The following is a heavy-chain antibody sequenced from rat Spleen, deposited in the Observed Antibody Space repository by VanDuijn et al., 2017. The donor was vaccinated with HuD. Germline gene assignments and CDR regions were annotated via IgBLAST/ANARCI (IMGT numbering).Heavy chain of an antibody. CDR2: ISSGGST. V-gene: IGHV2-6*01. Sequence: QVQLKESGPGLVQPSQTLSLTCTVSGFSLTSYTVSWVRQPPGKGLEWIAAISSGGSTYYNSALKSRLSISRDTSKSQVFLKMNSLQTEDTAMYFCTRSTTGAMDAWGQGASVTVSS. CDR1: GFSLTSYT. D-gene: IGHD1-4*01. CDR3: TRSTTGAMDA. J-gene: IGHJ4*01.